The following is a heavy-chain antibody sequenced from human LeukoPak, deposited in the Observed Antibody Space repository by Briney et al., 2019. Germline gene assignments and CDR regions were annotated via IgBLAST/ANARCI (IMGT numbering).Heavy chain of an antibody. V-gene: IGHV4-59*08. CDR1: GGSISSYY. CDR3: ARQKVAGSFDP. Sequence: PSETLSLTCTVSGGSISSYYWSWIRQPPGKGLEWIGYIYYSGSTNYNPSLKSRVTISVDTSKNQFSLKLSSVTAADTAVYYCARQKVAGSFDPWGQGTLVTVSS. J-gene: IGHJ5*02. D-gene: IGHD1-14*01. CDR2: IYYSGST.